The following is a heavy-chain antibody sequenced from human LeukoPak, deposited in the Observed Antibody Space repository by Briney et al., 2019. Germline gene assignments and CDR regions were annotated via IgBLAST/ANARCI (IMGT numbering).Heavy chain of an antibody. V-gene: IGHV1-69*01. Sequence: SVTVSCKASGGTFSRYAISWVRQAAGQGLEWMGGMIPIFGTGNYAQKFQGRVTITADESTSTAYMELSSLRSEDTAVYYCARQGHLTGDPTVNWFDPWGQGTLVTVSS. J-gene: IGHJ5*02. D-gene: IGHD3-9*01. CDR1: GGTFSRYA. CDR2: MIPIFGTG. CDR3: ARQGHLTGDPTVNWFDP.